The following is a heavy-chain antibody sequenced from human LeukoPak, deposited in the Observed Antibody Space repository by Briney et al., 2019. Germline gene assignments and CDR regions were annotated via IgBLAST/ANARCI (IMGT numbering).Heavy chain of an antibody. V-gene: IGHV4-59*01. CDR1: GGSIGSYY. J-gene: IGHJ4*02. D-gene: IGHD6-13*01. CDR2: IYYSGST. CDR3: ARVPEAAAGTGYFDY. Sequence: SETLSLTCTVSGGSIGSYYWSWIRQPPGKGLEWIGYIYYSGSTNYNPSLKSRVTISVDTSKNQFSLKLSSVTAADTAVYYCARVPEAAAGTGYFDYWGQGTLVTVSS.